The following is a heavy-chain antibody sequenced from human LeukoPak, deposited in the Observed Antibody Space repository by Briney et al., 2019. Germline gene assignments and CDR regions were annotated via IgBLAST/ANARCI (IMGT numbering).Heavy chain of an antibody. CDR3: AREGSGSLTDY. CDR2: IYYTGST. J-gene: IGHJ4*02. V-gene: IGHV4-59*12. CDR1: GGSISNYY. D-gene: IGHD3-10*01. Sequence: PSETLSLTCTVSGGSISNYYWNWIRQPPGKGLEWIEYIYYTGSTNYNPSLKSRVTMSVDTSKNQFSLKLSSVTAADTAVYYCAREGSGSLTDYWGQGTLVTVSS.